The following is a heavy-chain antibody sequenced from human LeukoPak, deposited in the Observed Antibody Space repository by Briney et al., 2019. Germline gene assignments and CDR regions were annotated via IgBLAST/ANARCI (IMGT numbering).Heavy chain of an antibody. CDR3: ASRPRGNAIDI. Sequence: SETLSLTCTVPGGSISSSSSYWGWIRQPPGKGLEWIGSIYYSGSTYYNPSLKSRVTVSVDTSKNQFSLKLSSVTAADTAVYYCASRPRGNAIDIWGQGTMVTVSS. V-gene: IGHV4-39*01. CDR2: IYYSGST. CDR1: GGSISSSSSY. J-gene: IGHJ3*02.